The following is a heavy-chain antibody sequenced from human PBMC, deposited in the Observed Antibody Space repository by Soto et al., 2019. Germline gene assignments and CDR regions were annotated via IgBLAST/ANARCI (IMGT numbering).Heavy chain of an antibody. CDR3: ARSMQWLIQSLDH. J-gene: IGHJ4*02. D-gene: IGHD6-19*01. V-gene: IGHV4-39*01. CDR1: GASISSSTHY. CDR2: MYFSGST. Sequence: SETLSLTCTVSGASISSSTHYWGWIRQPPGKGLEWIGSMYFSGSTYYNPSLKSRVTISVDTSNNQVSLKLSSVTAADTSVYYFARSMQWLIQSLDHWGQGTLVTVSS.